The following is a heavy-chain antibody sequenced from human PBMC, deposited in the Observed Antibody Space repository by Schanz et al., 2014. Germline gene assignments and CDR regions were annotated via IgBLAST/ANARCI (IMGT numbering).Heavy chain of an antibody. CDR1: GLSFKDFS. J-gene: IGHJ4*02. D-gene: IGHD3-16*01. Sequence: EVQLVESGGGLVKPGGSLRLSCVASGLSFKDFSMSWVRQAPGKGLEWVSVIYNGGGGRTYYADSVKGRFTISRDNSRKTLSLQMNSLRAEDTAVYYCAKHRHYADNNGYPGIDYWGQGTLVTVS. V-gene: IGHV3-23*04. CDR2: IYNGGGGRT. CDR3: AKHRHYADNNGYPGIDY.